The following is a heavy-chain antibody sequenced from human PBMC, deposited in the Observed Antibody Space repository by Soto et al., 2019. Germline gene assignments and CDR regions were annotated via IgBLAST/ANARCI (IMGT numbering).Heavy chain of an antibody. CDR3: ARGGEHSLGSPYYYYDMDV. Sequence: QVQLEQSGAEVRKPGSSVKVSCKTSGGTFSSYAISWVRQAPGRGLEWMGGIIPILGTTNHAQNFQGRVTISADKTTSTAYTELSSLRSEDTAVYYCARGGEHSLGSPYYYYDMDVWGQGTAVTVSS. V-gene: IGHV1-69*06. D-gene: IGHD3-10*01. CDR2: IIPILGTT. CDR1: GGTFSSYA. J-gene: IGHJ6*02.